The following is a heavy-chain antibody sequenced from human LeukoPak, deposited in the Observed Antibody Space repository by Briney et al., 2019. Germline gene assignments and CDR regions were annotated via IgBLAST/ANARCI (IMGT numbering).Heavy chain of an antibody. Sequence: PGGSLRLSCTASGFTFSSYSMNWVRQAPGKGLEWVSSISSSSSNKYYADSVKGRFTISRDNSKNSLYLQMNSLRAEDTAVYYCARGPTVRGPDYWGQGTLVTVSS. J-gene: IGHJ4*02. CDR1: GFTFSSYS. D-gene: IGHD3-10*01. V-gene: IGHV3-21*01. CDR2: ISSSSSNK. CDR3: ARGPTVRGPDY.